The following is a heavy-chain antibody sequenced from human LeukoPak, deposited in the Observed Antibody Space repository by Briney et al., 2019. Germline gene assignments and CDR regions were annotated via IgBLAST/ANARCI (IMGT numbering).Heavy chain of an antibody. J-gene: IGHJ3*02. CDR3: ARDPGYRIVGAASAFDI. Sequence: GGSLRLSCAASGFTVSRNYMSWVRQAPGKGLEWVSVIYSGGSTYYADSVKGRFTISRDNSKNTLYLQMNSLRAEDTAVYYCARDPGYRIVGAASAFDIWGQGTMVTVSS. CDR1: GFTVSRNY. CDR2: IYSGGST. D-gene: IGHD1-26*01. V-gene: IGHV3-66*01.